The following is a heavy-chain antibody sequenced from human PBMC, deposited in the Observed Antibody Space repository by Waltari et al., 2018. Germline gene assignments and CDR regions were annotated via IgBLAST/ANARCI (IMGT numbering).Heavy chain of an antibody. Sequence: QVQLQQWGAGLLKPSETLSLTCTVSGGSISSGSYYWSWIRQPAGMGLEWIGYIYTSGSINYNPSIKIRVSISVDTSKTQFSLKLSSVTAADAAVYYCARSDDYIWGRYRYDAFDIWGQGTMVTVSS. CDR2: IYTSGSI. V-gene: IGHV4-61*02. CDR3: ARSDDYIWGRYRYDAFDI. J-gene: IGHJ3*02. D-gene: IGHD3-16*02. CDR1: GGSISSGSYY.